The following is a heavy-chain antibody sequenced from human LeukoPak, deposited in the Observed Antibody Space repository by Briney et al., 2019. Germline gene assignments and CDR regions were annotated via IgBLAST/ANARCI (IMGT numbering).Heavy chain of an antibody. J-gene: IGHJ4*02. CDR1: GFAFSSYA. V-gene: IGHV3-23*01. Sequence: GGSLRLSCAASGFAFSSYAMGWVRQAPGKRLEWVSAISGSGGSTYYADPVKGRFTISRDNSKNTLYLQMNSLRADDTAVYYCAKAPLIEVAGTTWDYWGQGTLVTVSS. CDR3: AKAPLIEVAGTTWDY. CDR2: ISGSGGST. D-gene: IGHD6-19*01.